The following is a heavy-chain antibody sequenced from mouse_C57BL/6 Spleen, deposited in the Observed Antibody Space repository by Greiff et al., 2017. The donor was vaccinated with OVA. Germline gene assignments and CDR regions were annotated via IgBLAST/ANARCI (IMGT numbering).Heavy chain of an antibody. CDR1: GYSITSGYY. D-gene: IGHD1-1*02. J-gene: IGHJ1*03. Sequence: DVKLQESGPGLVKPSQSLSLTCSVTGYSITSGYYWNWIRQFPGNKLEWMGYISYDGSNNYNPSLKNRISITRDTSKNQFFLKLNSVTTEDTATYYCASYGQGYFDVWGTGTTVTVSS. CDR3: ASYGQGYFDV. V-gene: IGHV3-6*01. CDR2: ISYDGSN.